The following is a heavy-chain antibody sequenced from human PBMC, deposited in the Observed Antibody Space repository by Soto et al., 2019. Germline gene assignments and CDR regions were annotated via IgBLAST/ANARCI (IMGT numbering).Heavy chain of an antibody. CDR2: IIPILGIA. D-gene: IGHD3-10*01. Sequence: GASVKVSCKASGGTFSSYTISWVRQAPGQGLEWMGRIIPILGIANYAQKFQGRVTITADKSTSTAYMELSSLRSEDTAVYYCARDPEGNYYGSGRGDYWGQGTLVTVSS. CDR3: ARDPEGNYYGSGRGDY. V-gene: IGHV1-69*04. J-gene: IGHJ4*02. CDR1: GGTFSSYT.